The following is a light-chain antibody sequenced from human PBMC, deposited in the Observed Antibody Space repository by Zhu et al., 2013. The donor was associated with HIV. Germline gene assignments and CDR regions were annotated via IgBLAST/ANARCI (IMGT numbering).Light chain of an antibody. CDR3: QQRSNWPPSLT. Sequence: EVVLTQSPATLSVSPGDRVTLSCRASRDLKSNLAWYQQKPGQAPRLLVHDASIGATGIPARFVGSGSGTQFTLTISSLEPEDFAVYYCQQRSNWPPSLTFGGGTQRWSSN. J-gene: IGKJ4*01. CDR2: DAS. CDR1: RDLKSN. V-gene: IGKV3-11*01.